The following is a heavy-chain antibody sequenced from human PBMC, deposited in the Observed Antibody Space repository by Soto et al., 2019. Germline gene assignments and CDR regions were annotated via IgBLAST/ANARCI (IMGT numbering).Heavy chain of an antibody. D-gene: IGHD3-9*01. CDR2: ISAYNGNT. J-gene: IGHJ5*02. CDR3: AGDRLDWFDP. V-gene: IGHV1-18*04. Sequence: ASVTVSCKSSGSTFPSYGNSWVRQAPGQGLEWMEWISAYNGNTNYAQKLQGRVTMTTDTSTSTAYMELRSLRSDDTAAYYCAGDRLDWFDPCGQGTLVTVSS. CDR1: GSTFPSYG.